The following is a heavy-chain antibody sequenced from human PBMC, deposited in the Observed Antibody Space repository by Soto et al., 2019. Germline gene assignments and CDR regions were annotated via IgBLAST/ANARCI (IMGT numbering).Heavy chain of an antibody. J-gene: IGHJ5*02. Sequence: EVQLLESGGGLVQPGGSLRLSCAASGFTFSDYAISWVRQAPGKGLEWVSAISASGVRTTYADSVKGRFTISRDNSYNTLYQQMNSPRAEDTALYYGAKGGLGDANSRWFDPWGQGTLVTVSS. D-gene: IGHD3-16*01. CDR2: ISASGVRT. CDR1: GFTFSDYA. V-gene: IGHV3-23*01. CDR3: AKGGLGDANSRWFDP.